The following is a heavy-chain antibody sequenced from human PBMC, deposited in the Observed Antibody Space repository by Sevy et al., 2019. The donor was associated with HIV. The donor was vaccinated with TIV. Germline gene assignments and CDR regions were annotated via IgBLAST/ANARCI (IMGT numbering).Heavy chain of an antibody. Sequence: ASVKVSCKASGYTFTSQYMHWVRQAPGQGLEWMGIINPSGGITRYAQKFQGRVTMTRDTSTSTVYIELSSLRSEDTAVYYCARDSDNYDILTGYYPFDYWGQGTLVTVSS. CDR2: INPSGGIT. CDR3: ARDSDNYDILTGYYPFDY. J-gene: IGHJ4*02. CDR1: GYTFTSQY. V-gene: IGHV1-46*01. D-gene: IGHD3-9*01.